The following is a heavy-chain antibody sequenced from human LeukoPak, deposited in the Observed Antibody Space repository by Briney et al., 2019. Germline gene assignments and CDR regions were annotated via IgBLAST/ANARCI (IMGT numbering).Heavy chain of an antibody. J-gene: IGHJ4*02. D-gene: IGHD6-19*01. CDR2: TYYRSKWYN. CDR1: GDSLSNNRAA. Sequence: QTLALTCAISGDSLSNNRAAWNWPRQSPSRGLEWLGRTYYRSKWYNHYAASVKSRITINPDTSKNQFSLQLNSVTPEDTAVYYCARSSAWPDYWGQGTLVTVSS. CDR3: ARSSAWPDY. V-gene: IGHV6-1*01.